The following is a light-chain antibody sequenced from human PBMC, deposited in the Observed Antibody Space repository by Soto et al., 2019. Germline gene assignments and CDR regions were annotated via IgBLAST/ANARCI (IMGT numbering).Light chain of an antibody. V-gene: IGKV3-15*01. J-gene: IGKJ4*01. CDR2: GAS. CDR1: QSVSSN. CDR3: QHSGT. Sequence: EIVMTQSPATLSVSPGERATLSCRASQSVSSNLAWYQQKPGQAPRLLIYGASTRATGIPARFSGSGSGTEFTPAISSLQSEDFAVYYCQHSGTFGGGTKVEIK.